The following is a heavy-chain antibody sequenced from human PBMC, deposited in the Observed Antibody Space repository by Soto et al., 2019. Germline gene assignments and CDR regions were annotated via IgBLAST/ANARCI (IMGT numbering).Heavy chain of an antibody. J-gene: IGHJ5*02. CDR2: ISAYTGYI. V-gene: IGHV1-18*04. CDR3: ARPLGGAGDSLFDP. Sequence: ASVKVSCKASGYTFINYPIGWVRQAPGHGLEWMGWISAYTGYINYAQNFQGRVTMTTDTSTGTAYMELRSLRSDDTAVYYCARPLGGAGDSLFDPWGQGTLVTVSS. D-gene: IGHD1-26*01. CDR1: GYTFINYP.